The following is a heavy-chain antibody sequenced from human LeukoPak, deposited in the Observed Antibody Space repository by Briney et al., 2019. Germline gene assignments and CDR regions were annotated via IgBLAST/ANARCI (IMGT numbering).Heavy chain of an antibody. CDR2: INHSGGT. V-gene: IGHV4-34*01. J-gene: IGHJ4*02. Sequence: KPSETLSLTCAVYGGSFSAYYWSWIRQPPGKGLEWIGEINHSGGTNYNPSLKSRIIMSVDMSKNQFSLKLSSVTAADTAVYYCARVDKNGGTTFDYWGQGTLVTVSS. CDR1: GGSFSAYY. D-gene: IGHD2/OR15-2a*01. CDR3: ARVDKNGGTTFDY.